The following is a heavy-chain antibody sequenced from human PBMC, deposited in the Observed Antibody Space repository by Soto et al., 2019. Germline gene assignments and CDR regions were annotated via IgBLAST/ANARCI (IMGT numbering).Heavy chain of an antibody. CDR2: IYYSGST. CDR1: GGSISSYY. Sequence: PSETLSLTCTVSGGSISSYYWSWIRQHPGKGLEWIGYIYYSGSTYYNPSLKSRVTISVDRSKNQFSLKLSSVTAADTAVYYCARAGGLGAVAVDYWGQGTLVTVSS. J-gene: IGHJ4*02. CDR3: ARAGGLGAVAVDY. V-gene: IGHV4-59*12. D-gene: IGHD6-19*01.